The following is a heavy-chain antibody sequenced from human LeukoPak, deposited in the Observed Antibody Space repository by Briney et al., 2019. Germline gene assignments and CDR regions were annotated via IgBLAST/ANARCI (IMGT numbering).Heavy chain of an antibody. Sequence: SETLSLTCTVSGGSFSSYYWSWIRQPPGKGLEWIGYIYYSGSTDYNPSLKSRVTISVDTSKNQFSLNLSSVTAADTAVHYCARAVITFGGVVAKGFDCWGQGTLVTVSS. J-gene: IGHJ4*02. D-gene: IGHD3-16*02. V-gene: IGHV4-59*01. CDR1: GGSFSSYY. CDR3: ARAVITFGGVVAKGFDC. CDR2: IYYSGST.